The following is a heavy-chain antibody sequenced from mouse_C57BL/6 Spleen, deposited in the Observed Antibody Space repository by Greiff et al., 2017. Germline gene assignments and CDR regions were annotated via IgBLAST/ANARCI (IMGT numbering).Heavy chain of an antibody. V-gene: IGHV1-52*01. D-gene: IGHD2-4*01. CDR3: ARRDYDGPWFAY. CDR1: GYTFTSYW. Sequence: QVQLQQPGAELVRPGSSVKLSCKASGYTFTSYWMHWVKQRPIQGLEWIGNIDPSDSETHYNQKFKDKATLTVDKSSSTAYMQLSSLTSEDSAVYYCARRDYDGPWFAYWGQGTLVTVSA. CDR2: IDPSDSET. J-gene: IGHJ3*01.